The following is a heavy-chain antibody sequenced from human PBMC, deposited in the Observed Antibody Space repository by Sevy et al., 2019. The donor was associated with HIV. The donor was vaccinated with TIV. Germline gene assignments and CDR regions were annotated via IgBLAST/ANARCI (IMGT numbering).Heavy chain of an antibody. D-gene: IGHD3-22*01. V-gene: IGHV3-48*01. CDR3: ARDDSSAFDI. CDR2: ISSTGNTI. J-gene: IGHJ3*02. CDR1: GFTFSTYS. Sequence: GGSLGLSCAASGFTFSTYSMNWVRQAPGKGLEWVSYISSTGNTIYYPESVKGRFTISRDNAKNSLYLQMNSLRAEDTAVYYCARDDSSAFDIWGQGTMVTVSS.